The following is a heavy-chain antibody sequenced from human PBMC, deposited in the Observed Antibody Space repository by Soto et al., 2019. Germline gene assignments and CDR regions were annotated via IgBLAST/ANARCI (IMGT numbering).Heavy chain of an antibody. CDR1: GFTFTRYS. Sequence: EVQLVESGGGLVKPGGSLRLSCGASGFTFTRYSMNWVRQAPGKGLEWVSSISSTTNYIYYADSMKGRFTVSRDNAKNSVYLEMNSLSAEDTALYYCARESEDLTSNFDYWGQGTLVTVSS. V-gene: IGHV3-21*01. J-gene: IGHJ4*02. CDR2: ISSTTNYI. CDR3: ARESEDLTSNFDY.